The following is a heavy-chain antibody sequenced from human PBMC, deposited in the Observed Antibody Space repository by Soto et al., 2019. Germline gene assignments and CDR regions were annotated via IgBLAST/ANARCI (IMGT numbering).Heavy chain of an antibody. D-gene: IGHD3-3*01. CDR2: ISSSGSTI. CDR3: ARKAATLEWLLYHYYMDV. CDR1: GFTFSDYY. V-gene: IGHV3-11*01. J-gene: IGHJ6*03. Sequence: QVQLVESGGGLVKPGGSLRLSCAASGFTFSDYYMSWIRQAPGKGLEWVSYISSSGSTIYYADSVKGRFTISRDNAKNSLYRQMNTLRAEDTAVYYCARKAATLEWLLYHYYMDVWGKGTTVTVS.